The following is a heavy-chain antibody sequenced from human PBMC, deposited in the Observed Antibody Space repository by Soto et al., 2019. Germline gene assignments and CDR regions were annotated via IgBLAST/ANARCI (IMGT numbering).Heavy chain of an antibody. V-gene: IGHV2-5*01. D-gene: IGHD3-22*01. CDR3: APSGYDASGYYYGFFES. Sequence: QITLKESGPTLVKPTQTLTLTCTFSGFSLSSSGVGVAWIRQPPGKAPEWLALIYWIDDERYSQSLEGRLTMTRDSSKNRVVLTMANMDPVDTASYYCAPSGYDASGYYYGFFESWGQGTLVTVSS. CDR1: GFSLSSSGVG. J-gene: IGHJ4*02. CDR2: IYWIDDE.